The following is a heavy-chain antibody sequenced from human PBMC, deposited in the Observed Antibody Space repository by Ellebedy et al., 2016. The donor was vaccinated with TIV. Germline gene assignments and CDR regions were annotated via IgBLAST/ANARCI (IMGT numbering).Heavy chain of an antibody. CDR2: IKSKTDGGTT. Sequence: PGGSLRLSCAASGFTFSNAWMNWVRQAPGKGLEWVGRIKSKTDGGTTDYAAPVKGRFTISRDDSKNTLYLQMNSLKTEDTAVYYCTTAQDLATVVTPPDYWGQGTLVTVSS. CDR3: TTAQDLATVVTPPDY. J-gene: IGHJ4*02. CDR1: GFTFSNAW. D-gene: IGHD4-23*01. V-gene: IGHV3-15*07.